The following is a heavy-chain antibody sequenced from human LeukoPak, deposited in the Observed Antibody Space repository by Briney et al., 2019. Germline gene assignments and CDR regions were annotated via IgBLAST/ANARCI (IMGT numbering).Heavy chain of an antibody. D-gene: IGHD1-1*01. CDR3: ARIGTSTYDP. J-gene: IGHJ5*02. CDR1: GHTFTDHY. Sequence: GASVKVSCKVSGHTFTDHYIHWVRQAPGQGLEWMGRIIPILGIANYAQKFQGRVTITADKSTSTAYMELSSLRSEDTAVYYCARIGTSTYDPWGQGTLVTVSS. V-gene: IGHV1-69*02. CDR2: IIPILGIA.